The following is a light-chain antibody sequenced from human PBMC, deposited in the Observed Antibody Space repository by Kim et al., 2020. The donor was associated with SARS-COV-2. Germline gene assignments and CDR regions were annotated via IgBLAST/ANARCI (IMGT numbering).Light chain of an antibody. CDR2: QDD. J-gene: IGLJ3*02. CDR1: GGSIANNY. Sequence: NFMLTQPHSVSESPGKTVTISCTGSGGSIANNYVQWHQQRPGSAPTTVIYQDDQRPSGVPERFSGSIDSSSNSASLTISGLKREDEADYYCQSYDNNNQDWVFGGGTQLTVL. CDR3: QSYDNNNQDWV. V-gene: IGLV6-57*02.